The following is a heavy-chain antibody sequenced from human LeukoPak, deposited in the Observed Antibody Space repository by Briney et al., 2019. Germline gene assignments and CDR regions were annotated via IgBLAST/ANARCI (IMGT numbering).Heavy chain of an antibody. Sequence: PSETLSLTCAVYGGSFSGYYWSWIRQPPGKGLEWIGEINHSGSTNYNPSLKSRVTISVDTSKNQFSLKLSSVTAADTAVYYCARVGIAVAGFDNWGQGTLVTVSS. CDR3: ARVGIAVAGFDN. CDR1: GGSFSGYY. V-gene: IGHV4-34*01. J-gene: IGHJ4*02. D-gene: IGHD6-19*01. CDR2: INHSGST.